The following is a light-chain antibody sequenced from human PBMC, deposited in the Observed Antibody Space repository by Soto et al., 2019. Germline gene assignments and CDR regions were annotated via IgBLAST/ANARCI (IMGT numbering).Light chain of an antibody. CDR1: SSDVGCYNY. V-gene: IGLV2-14*01. CDR2: EVS. Sequence: ALTQPASVSGSPGQSITISCTGTSSDVGCYNYVSWYQQHPGKAPKLMISEVSNRPSGVSNRFSGSKSGNTASLTISGLQAEDEADYYCSSYTSSSTYVFGTGTKVTVL. CDR3: SSYTSSSTYV. J-gene: IGLJ1*01.